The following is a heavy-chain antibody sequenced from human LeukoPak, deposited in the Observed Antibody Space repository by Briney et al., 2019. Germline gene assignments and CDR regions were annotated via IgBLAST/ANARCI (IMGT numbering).Heavy chain of an antibody. Sequence: PGGSLRLSXAASGFTFSSYSMNWVRQAPGKGLEWVSSISSSSSYIYYADPVKGRFTISRDNAKNSLYLQMNSLRAEDTAVYYCARDSSGLYFPDLHDAFDIWGQGTMVTVSS. J-gene: IGHJ3*02. D-gene: IGHD6-19*01. CDR1: GFTFSSYS. V-gene: IGHV3-21*01. CDR2: ISSSSSYI. CDR3: ARDSSGLYFPDLHDAFDI.